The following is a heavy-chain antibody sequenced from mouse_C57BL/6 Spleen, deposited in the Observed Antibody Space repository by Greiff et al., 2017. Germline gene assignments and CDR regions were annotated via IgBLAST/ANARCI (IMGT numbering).Heavy chain of an antibody. D-gene: IGHD2-1*01. CDR2: IYPSDSET. Sequence: QVQLQQPGAELVRPGSSVKLSCKASGYTFTSYWMDWVKQRPGQGLEWIGNIYPSDSETHYNQKFKDKATLTVDKSSSTAYMQLSSLTSEDSAVYYCAREGGNYYFDYWGQGTTRPVSS. CDR1: GYTFTSYW. CDR3: AREGGNYYFDY. V-gene: IGHV1-61*01. J-gene: IGHJ2*01.